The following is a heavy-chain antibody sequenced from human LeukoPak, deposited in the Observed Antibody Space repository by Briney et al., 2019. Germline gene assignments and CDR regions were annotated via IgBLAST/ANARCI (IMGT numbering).Heavy chain of an antibody. D-gene: IGHD3-22*01. CDR1: RGTFSSYA. CDR2: IIPIFGTA. CDR3: ASEVVVIRGDRGLFGY. V-gene: IGHV1-69*05. Sequence: ASVKVSCKASRGTFSSYAISWVRQAPGQGLEWVGGIIPIFGTANYAQKFQGRVTITTDESTSTAYMELSRLRSDDTAVYYCASEVVVIRGDRGLFGYWGQGTLVTVSS. J-gene: IGHJ4*02.